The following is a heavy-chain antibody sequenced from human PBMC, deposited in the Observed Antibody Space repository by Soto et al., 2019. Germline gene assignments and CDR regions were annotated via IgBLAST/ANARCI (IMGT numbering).Heavy chain of an antibody. CDR1: GGSFSGYY. CDR3: ARVRHYYYYGMDV. Sequence: QVQLQQWGAGLLKPSETLSLTCAVYGGSFSGYYWSWIRQPPGKGLEWIGEINHSGSTNYNPSLKSRVTISLDTSKNQFSLKLSSVTAADTAVYYCARVRHYYYYGMDVWGQGTTVTVSS. V-gene: IGHV4-34*01. CDR2: INHSGST. J-gene: IGHJ6*02.